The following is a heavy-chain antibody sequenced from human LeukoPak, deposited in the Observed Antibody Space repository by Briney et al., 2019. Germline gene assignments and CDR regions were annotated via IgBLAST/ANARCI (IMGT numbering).Heavy chain of an antibody. CDR3: VSGNDPDYVWGTYRLDAFDI. Sequence: GGSLRLSCAASGYTFRDYRVNWVRQVPGKGLEWVSSISSTGTYIYYADSVMGRFTISRDNAKNSLFLQMNSLRDEDTAVYYCVSGNDPDYVWGTYRLDAFDIWGQGTMVIVSS. D-gene: IGHD3-16*02. CDR2: ISSTGTYI. V-gene: IGHV3-21*01. J-gene: IGHJ3*02. CDR1: GYTFRDYR.